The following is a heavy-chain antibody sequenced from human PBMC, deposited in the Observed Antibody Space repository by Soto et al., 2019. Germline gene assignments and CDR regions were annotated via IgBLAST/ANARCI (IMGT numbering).Heavy chain of an antibody. D-gene: IGHD3-3*01. V-gene: IGHV4-39*01. CDR1: GDSIGGSNFY. CDR3: ARTGRIAIFGVVTEFDP. CDR2: IFYSGNT. Sequence: SETLSLTCTVSGDSIGGSNFYWGWLRQPPGKGLEWIGSIFYSGNTYYNPPLKSRVIMSVDTSKNQLSLRLNSVTAADTAVYYCARTGRIAIFGVVTEFDPWGPGTLVTVSS. J-gene: IGHJ5*02.